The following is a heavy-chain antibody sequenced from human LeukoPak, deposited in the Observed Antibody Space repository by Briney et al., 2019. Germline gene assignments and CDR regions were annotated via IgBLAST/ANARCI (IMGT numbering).Heavy chain of an antibody. D-gene: IGHD2/OR15-2a*01. CDR2: IYGSGST. CDR3: ARGWGSTSSNYFDP. Sequence: SETLSLTCIVSGGSIISNNFYWSWIRQPAGKGLEWIGRIYGSGSTNYSPSLRSRVTISMDTSKNQFSLNLNSVTAADTAVYFCARGWGSTSSNYFDPWGQGTLVTVSS. CDR1: GGSIISNNFY. V-gene: IGHV4-61*02. J-gene: IGHJ5*02.